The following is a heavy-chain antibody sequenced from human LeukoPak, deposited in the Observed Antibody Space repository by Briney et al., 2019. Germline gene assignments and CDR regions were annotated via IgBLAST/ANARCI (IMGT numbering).Heavy chain of an antibody. D-gene: IGHD3-22*01. Sequence: GESLKISCKGSGYKFNTYWIAWVRQMPGKGLEWVGIIYPGDSDPRYRPSFQGQVTMSADKSISTAYLQWNSLKASDTAMYYCARVHDSSGYYWYFDLWGRGTLVTVSS. CDR1: GYKFNTYW. CDR2: IYPGDSDP. J-gene: IGHJ2*01. V-gene: IGHV5-51*01. CDR3: ARVHDSSGYYWYFDL.